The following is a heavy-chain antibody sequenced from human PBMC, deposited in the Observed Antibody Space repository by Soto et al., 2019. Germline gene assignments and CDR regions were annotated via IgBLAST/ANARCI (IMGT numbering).Heavy chain of an antibody. D-gene: IGHD3-16*01. V-gene: IGHV2-5*02. CDR1: GFSRSTSGVG. CDR2: IYWDDDK. CDR3: ARHTRDIGGTYYFDY. J-gene: IGHJ4*02. Sequence: QITLKESGPTLVKPTQPLTLTCTFSGFSRSTSGVGVGWIRQPPGKALESLALIYWDDDKRYSPSLKSRLTITKDTSKNQVVLTLTNMDPVDTATYSCARHTRDIGGTYYFDYWGQGTLVTVSS.